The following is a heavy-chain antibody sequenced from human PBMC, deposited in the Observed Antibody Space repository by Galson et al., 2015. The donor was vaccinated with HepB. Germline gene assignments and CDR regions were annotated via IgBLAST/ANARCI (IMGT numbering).Heavy chain of an antibody. V-gene: IGHV5-51*03. Sequence: QSGAEVKESGKSLKISCKGFGYTFTKYWIGWVRQMPGSGLERMGINYPGDSDTRYSPSFQGQVTISADKVTNTTYLQWSSLKASDTAIYYCARTLGAKGGWGYWGQGTLVTVSS. CDR2: NYPGDSDT. D-gene: IGHD5-12*01. CDR1: GYTFTKYW. J-gene: IGHJ4*02. CDR3: ARTLGAKGGWGY.